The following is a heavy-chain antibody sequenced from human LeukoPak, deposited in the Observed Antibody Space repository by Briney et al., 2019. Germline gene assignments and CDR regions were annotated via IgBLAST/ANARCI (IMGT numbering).Heavy chain of an antibody. D-gene: IGHD4-17*01. CDR3: AREYGDFDY. Sequence: PSETLSLTCIVSGGSISNYYWSWIRQPAGKGLQWTGRINTSGNTNYNPSLKSRVTMSVDTSKNQFSLKLHSLTAADTAVYYCAREYGDFDYWGQGTLVTVSS. CDR2: INTSGNT. CDR1: GGSISNYY. V-gene: IGHV4-4*07. J-gene: IGHJ4*02.